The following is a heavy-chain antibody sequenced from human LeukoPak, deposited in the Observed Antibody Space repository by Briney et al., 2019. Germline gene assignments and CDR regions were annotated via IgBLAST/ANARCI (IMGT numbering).Heavy chain of an antibody. CDR3: ARWRGSTSERSDY. J-gene: IGHJ4*02. CDR1: GFTFSDYW. Sequence: PGGSLRLSCTASGFTFSDYWMTWVRQAPGKGLEWVANIKQDGSAKYYVDSVKGRFTLSRDNAKNSLYLQMDSLRVEDTATYYCARWRGSTSERSDYWGQGTLVTVSS. V-gene: IGHV3-7*01. D-gene: IGHD2-2*01. CDR2: IKQDGSAK.